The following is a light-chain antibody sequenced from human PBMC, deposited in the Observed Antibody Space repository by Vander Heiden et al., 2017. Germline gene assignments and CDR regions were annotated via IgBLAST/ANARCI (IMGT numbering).Light chain of an antibody. CDR3: SSTDISGNHRV. Sequence: SYELTQPPSASAAPGQTARCTGTRDELGNKNSHWYQQKPGPAPVLLICEDSKRPSGIPERFSGSSSGTMATLTISGAQVEDEADYYCSSTDISGNHRVFGGGTKLTVL. V-gene: IGLV3-10*01. CDR1: ELGNKN. J-gene: IGLJ2*01. CDR2: EDS.